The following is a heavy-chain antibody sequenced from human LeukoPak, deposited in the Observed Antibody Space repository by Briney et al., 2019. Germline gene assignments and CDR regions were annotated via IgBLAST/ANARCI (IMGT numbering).Heavy chain of an antibody. CDR1: GGSNSSGDYH. V-gene: IGHV4-30-4*01. J-gene: IGHJ5*02. CDR3: ATSRDGWFDP. CDR2: IHYSGTT. Sequence: SQTMSLTSTVSGGSNSSGDYHWSRSREPPGKGLEWIGHIHYSGTTYYSPSLKIRVTISVDTSKNQFSLKLTSVTAADTAVYYCATSRDGWFDPWGQGTLVTVSS.